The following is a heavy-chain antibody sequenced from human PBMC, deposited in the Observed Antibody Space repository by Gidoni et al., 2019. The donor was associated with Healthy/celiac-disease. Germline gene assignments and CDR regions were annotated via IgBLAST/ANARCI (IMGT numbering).Heavy chain of an antibody. V-gene: IGHV2-26*01. CDR2: IFSNREK. CDR1: GFSLSNARMG. D-gene: IGHD6-19*01. Sequence: QVTLKESGPVLVKPTETLTLTCTVSGFSLSNARMGVSWIRQPPGKALEWLAHIFSNREKSYSTSLKSRLTISKDTSKSQVVLTSTNMDPVDTATYYCARMYSSGWYPNFDYWGQGTLVTVSS. J-gene: IGHJ4*02. CDR3: ARMYSSGWYPNFDY.